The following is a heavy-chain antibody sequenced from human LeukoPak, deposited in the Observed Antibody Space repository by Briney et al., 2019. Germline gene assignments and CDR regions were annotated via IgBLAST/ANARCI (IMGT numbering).Heavy chain of an antibody. CDR3: ARDGWEVLEL. J-gene: IGHJ4*02. D-gene: IGHD1-26*01. CDR1: GFNFENYH. CDR2: ISGTTSAI. Sequence: PGGSLRLSCKGFGFNFENYHMNWVRQAPGKGLEFISYISGTTSAIYYADSVKGRFSISRDDARNSLYLQMNNVRADDTAVYYCARDGWEVLELWGQGTLVTVSS. V-gene: IGHV3-48*01.